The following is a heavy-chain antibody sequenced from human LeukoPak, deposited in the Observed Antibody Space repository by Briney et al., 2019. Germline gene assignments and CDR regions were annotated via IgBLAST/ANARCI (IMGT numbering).Heavy chain of an antibody. CDR2: MSGDRGWI. D-gene: IGHD4-17*01. CDR3: ASSPTYSAVTYREYAY. V-gene: IGHV3-21*01. CDR1: GVTFTSYT. Sequence: GGSLRLSCAASGVTFTSYTLNCVRQGPGKGVEWVSSMSGDRGWIYYADSVKGRFTISTDNARNTLYLQMDNLRVEAAAVYFCASSPTYSAVTYREYAYWGHGTLVTVSS. J-gene: IGHJ4*01.